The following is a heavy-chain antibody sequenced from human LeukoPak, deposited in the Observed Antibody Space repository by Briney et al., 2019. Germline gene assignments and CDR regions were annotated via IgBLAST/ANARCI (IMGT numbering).Heavy chain of an antibody. CDR3: ARDGGSPGRDAFDI. D-gene: IGHD1-26*01. V-gene: IGHV4-34*01. J-gene: IGHJ3*02. CDR1: GGSFSGYY. CDR2: INPSGST. Sequence: PETLSLTCAVYGGSFSGYYWSWIRQPPGKGLEWMGEINPSGSTNYNPSLKSRVTISVDTSKNQFSLKLSSVTAADSAVYYWARDGGSPGRDAFDIWGQGTMVTVSS.